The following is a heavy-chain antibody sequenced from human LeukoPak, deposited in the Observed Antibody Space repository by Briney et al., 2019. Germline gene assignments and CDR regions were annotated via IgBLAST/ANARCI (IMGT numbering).Heavy chain of an antibody. Sequence: GGSLRLSCAASGFTFDDYAMHWVRQAPAKGLEWVSGISWNSGSIGYADSVKGRFTISRDNAKNSLYLQMNSLRAEDTALYYCAKAEAYSGGSDFDYWGQGTLVTVSS. CDR2: ISWNSGSI. J-gene: IGHJ4*02. CDR3: AKAEAYSGGSDFDY. D-gene: IGHD6-19*01. CDR1: GFTFDDYA. V-gene: IGHV3-9*01.